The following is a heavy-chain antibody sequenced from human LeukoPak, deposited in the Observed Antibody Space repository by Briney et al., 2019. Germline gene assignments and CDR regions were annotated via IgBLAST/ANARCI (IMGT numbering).Heavy chain of an antibody. Sequence: GASVKVSCKASGYTFTSYYMHWVRQAPGQGLEWKGIINPSGGSTSYAQKFQGWVTMTRDTSISTAYMELSRLRSDDTAVYYCAREASGSYNNYYYGMDVWGQGTTVTVSS. CDR3: AREASGSYNNYYYGMDV. CDR2: INPSGGST. CDR1: GYTFTSYY. J-gene: IGHJ6*02. V-gene: IGHV1-46*01. D-gene: IGHD1-26*01.